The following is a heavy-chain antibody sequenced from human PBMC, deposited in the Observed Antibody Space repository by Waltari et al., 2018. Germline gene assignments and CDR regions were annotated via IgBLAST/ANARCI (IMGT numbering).Heavy chain of an antibody. J-gene: IGHJ3*02. Sequence: QVQLQESGPGLVKPSQTLSLTCTVSGGSISSGSYYWSWIRQPAGKGLAWIGRNYTSGGTNSNPSLNRRVTISVDTSKNQFSLKLSSVTAADTAVYYCAREGLATPDAFDIWGQGTMVTVSS. V-gene: IGHV4-61*02. CDR3: AREGLATPDAFDI. CDR1: GGSISSGSYY. D-gene: IGHD5-12*01. CDR2: NYTSGGT.